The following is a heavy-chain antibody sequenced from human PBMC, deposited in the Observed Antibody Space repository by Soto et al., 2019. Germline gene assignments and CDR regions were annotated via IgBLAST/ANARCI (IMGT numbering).Heavy chain of an antibody. V-gene: IGHV3-30*18. Sequence: GGSLRLSCAASGFTINTFGMHWVRQAPGKGLEWVAVISYDGSDKYYSDSVRGRFTISRDNSMNTLYLQMNSLRTEDTAVYYCAKSPNFYCSSYHCYKYYFDYWGQGTLVTVSS. J-gene: IGHJ4*02. CDR3: AKSPNFYCSSYHCYKYYFDY. D-gene: IGHD2-2*01. CDR2: ISYDGSDK. CDR1: GFTINTFG.